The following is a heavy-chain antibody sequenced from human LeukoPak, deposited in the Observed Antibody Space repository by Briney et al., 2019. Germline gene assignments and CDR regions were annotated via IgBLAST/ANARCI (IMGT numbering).Heavy chain of an antibody. Sequence: PSEILSLTCTVSGGFISCTTYYLGWIRQPAGKGLECIGCFYYSGSTSYNPSLKSRVTISLDTSKNQFSLKLSSVTAADTAVYYCARHDRVYSNGGGVDHWGQGTLVTVSS. D-gene: IGHD6-19*01. CDR1: GGFISCTTYY. V-gene: IGHV4-39*01. CDR3: ARHDRVYSNGGGVDH. CDR2: FYYSGST. J-gene: IGHJ4*02.